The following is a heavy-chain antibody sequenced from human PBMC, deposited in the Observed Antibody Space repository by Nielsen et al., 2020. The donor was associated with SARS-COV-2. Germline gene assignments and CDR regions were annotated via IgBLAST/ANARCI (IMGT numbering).Heavy chain of an antibody. V-gene: IGHV4-31*03. CDR1: GGSISSGGYY. CDR3: ARGAPRYYDILTGPTVGFDY. D-gene: IGHD3-9*01. Sequence: SETLSLTCTVSGGSISSGGYYWSWIRQHPGKGLEWIGYIYYSGSTYYNPSLKSRVTISVDTSKNQFSLKLSSVTAADTAVYYCARGAPRYYDILTGPTVGFDYWGQGTLVTVSS. CDR2: IYYSGST. J-gene: IGHJ4*02.